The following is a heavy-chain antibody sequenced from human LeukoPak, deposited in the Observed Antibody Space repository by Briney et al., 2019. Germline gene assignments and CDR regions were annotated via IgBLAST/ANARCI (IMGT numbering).Heavy chain of an antibody. CDR3: ARFTSRGYYYMDV. Sequence: SETLSLTCTVSGASISNYYWSWIRQPAGKGLEWIGRISTSGSTNYNPSLKSRVTMSVDTSKNQFSLKLSSVTAADTAVYYCARFTSRGYYYMDVWGKGTTVAVSS. CDR2: ISTSGST. J-gene: IGHJ6*03. D-gene: IGHD2-2*01. CDR1: GASISNYY. V-gene: IGHV4-4*07.